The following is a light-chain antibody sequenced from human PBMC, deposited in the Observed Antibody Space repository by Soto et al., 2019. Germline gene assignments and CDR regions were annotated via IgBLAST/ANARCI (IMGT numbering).Light chain of an antibody. CDR1: QSISSW. CDR2: DAS. J-gene: IGKJ3*01. CDR3: QQYNTIGVT. Sequence: DILMTQSPSTLSASVGDRVTITCRASQSISSWLAWYQQKPGKAPKLLIYDASSLESGVPSRFRGSGSGTEFTLTISSLQPDDFATYYCQQYNTIGVTFGPGTKVDIK. V-gene: IGKV1-5*01.